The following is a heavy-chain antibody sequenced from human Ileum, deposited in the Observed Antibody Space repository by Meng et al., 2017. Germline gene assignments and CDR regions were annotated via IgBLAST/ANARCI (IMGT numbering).Heavy chain of an antibody. V-gene: IGHV4-34*01. Sequence: HLKRWGAGLLTPSATLCPTWPCVGGSLSGYYCGWIRQPPGKGLEWIGDIDHSGSTNYNPSLKSRVTISVDTSKNQFSLNLNSVTAADTAVYYCARGGGPRAYYFDYWGQGALVTVSS. CDR1: GGSLSGYY. J-gene: IGHJ4*02. CDR3: ARGGGPRAYYFDY. D-gene: IGHD3-10*01. CDR2: IDHSGST.